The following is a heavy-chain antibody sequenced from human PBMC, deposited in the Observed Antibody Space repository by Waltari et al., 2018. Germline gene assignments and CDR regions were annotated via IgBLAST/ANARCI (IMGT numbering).Heavy chain of an antibody. CDR2: VYHNGNT. Sequence: QVQLQESGPGLLKPSETLSLTCNVSGYSISSGYYWGWIRQSPGKGLEWIGSVYHNGNTYYKPSLKGRVTISLDTSKNKFSLGLSSVTAADTAVYYCARGALTLYYFDYWGQGTLVTVS. D-gene: IGHD3-9*01. CDR1: GYSISSGYY. CDR3: ARGALTLYYFDY. J-gene: IGHJ4*02. V-gene: IGHV4-38-2*02.